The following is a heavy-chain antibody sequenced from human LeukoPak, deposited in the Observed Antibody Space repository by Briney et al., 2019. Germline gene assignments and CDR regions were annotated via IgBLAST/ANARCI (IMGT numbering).Heavy chain of an antibody. V-gene: IGHV4-59*08. J-gene: IGHJ4*02. CDR2: IYYSGGT. Sequence: KPSETLSLTCTVSGGPISNDYWSWIRQSPGKGLEWIGFIYYSGGTNYNPSLKSRVTISVDTSKNQFSLKLSSVTATDTAVYYCARRARAIDNWGQGTLVTVSS. CDR1: GGPISNDY. CDR3: ARRARAIDN. D-gene: IGHD5-12*01.